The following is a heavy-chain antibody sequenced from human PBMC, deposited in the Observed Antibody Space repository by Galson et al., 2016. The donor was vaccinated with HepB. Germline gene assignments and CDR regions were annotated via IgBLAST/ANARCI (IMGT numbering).Heavy chain of an antibody. J-gene: IGHJ3*02. CDR2: IYAIGSP. CDR1: GGSISSSTNA. CDR3: ALSNGKKFNRRAFDI. V-gene: IGHV4-39*01. Sequence: SETLSLTCGVSGGSISSSTNAWAWIRQPPGKGLEWIATIYAIGSPYYNPHQKSRDTISVDPSKRQCSLKLTSVIPADTAMYFCALSNGKKFNRRAFDIWGQGTMVTVSS. D-gene: IGHD2-8*01.